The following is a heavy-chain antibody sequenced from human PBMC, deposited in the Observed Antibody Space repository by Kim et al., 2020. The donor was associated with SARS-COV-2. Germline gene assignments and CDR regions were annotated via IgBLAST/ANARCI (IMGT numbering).Heavy chain of an antibody. CDR1: GGTFSSYA. CDR2: IIPIFGTA. J-gene: IGHJ6*02. D-gene: IGHD6-13*01. V-gene: IGHV1-69*13. Sequence: SVKVSCKASGGTFSSYAISWVRQAPGQGLEWMGGIIPIFGTANYAQKFQGRVTITADESTSTAYMELSSLRSEDTAVYYCAKEEDIAALYGMDVWGQGTTVTVSS. CDR3: AKEEDIAALYGMDV.